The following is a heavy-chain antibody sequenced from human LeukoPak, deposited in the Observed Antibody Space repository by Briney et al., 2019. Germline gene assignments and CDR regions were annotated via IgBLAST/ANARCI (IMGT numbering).Heavy chain of an antibody. CDR2: IYDNNST. Sequence: GGSLRLSCAASGFTVSNNFMNWVRQAPGKGLEWVSVIYDNNSTYYSDSVKGRFTISRDNSKNTLYLQMNSLRAEDTAVYYCARDSSMLAYSWGQGTLVTVSS. J-gene: IGHJ4*02. V-gene: IGHV3-53*01. CDR3: ARDSSMLAYS. CDR1: GFTVSNNF. D-gene: IGHD2/OR15-2a*01.